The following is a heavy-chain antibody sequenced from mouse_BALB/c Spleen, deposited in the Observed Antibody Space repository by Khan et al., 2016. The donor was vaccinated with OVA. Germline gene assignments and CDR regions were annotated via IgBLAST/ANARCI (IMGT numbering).Heavy chain of an antibody. Sequence: QVQLKESGAELMKPGASVKISCKATGYTFSGYWLEWVKQRPGHGLEWIGEILPGSGSRNYNEKFKGKATLTADISSKTTYMQLSSLTSEDSAVYYCARVNYGSRDYFDYWGHGTTLTVSS. CDR2: ILPGSGSR. D-gene: IGHD1-1*01. CDR3: ARVNYGSRDYFDY. J-gene: IGHJ2*01. CDR1: GYTFSGYW. V-gene: IGHV1-9*01.